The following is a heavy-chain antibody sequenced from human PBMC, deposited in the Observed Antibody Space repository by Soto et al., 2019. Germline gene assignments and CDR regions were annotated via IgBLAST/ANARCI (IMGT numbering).Heavy chain of an antibody. D-gene: IGHD4-4*01. J-gene: IGHJ6*01. Sequence: QVQLVQSGAEVKKPRSSVKVSCKASGGTFNSYGVSWVRQAPGQGLEWMGGIIPIIGTTNYAQKFQGRVTITADASTRTVYMVLTSLRSEDTAVYYCASDARQSVLNYHYGMEAWGHGTTVTVSS. CDR1: GGTFNSYG. V-gene: IGHV1-69*12. CDR2: IIPIIGTT. CDR3: ASDARQSVLNYHYGMEA.